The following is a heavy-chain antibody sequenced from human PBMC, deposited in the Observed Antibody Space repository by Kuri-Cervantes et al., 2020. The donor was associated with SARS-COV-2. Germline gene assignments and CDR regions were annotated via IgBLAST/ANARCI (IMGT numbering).Heavy chain of an antibody. D-gene: IGHD3-22*01. Sequence: LSLSCAASGLTFSSYAMSWVRQAPGKGLEWVSAISGSGGSTYYADSVKGRFTISRDNSKNTLYLQMNSLRAEDTAVYYCAKDWDYYDSSGYLDYWGQGTLVTVSS. CDR3: AKDWDYYDSSGYLDY. CDR2: ISGSGGST. J-gene: IGHJ4*02. V-gene: IGHV3-23*01. CDR1: GLTFSSYA.